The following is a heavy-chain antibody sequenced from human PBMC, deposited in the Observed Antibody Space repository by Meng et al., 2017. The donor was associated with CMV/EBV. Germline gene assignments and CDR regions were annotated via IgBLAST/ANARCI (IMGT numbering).Heavy chain of an antibody. CDR3: ARDDCSGGSCYGY. Sequence: LRLSCTVSGYSISSGYYWGWIRQPPGKGLEWIGSIYHSGSTYYNPSLKSRVTISVDTSKNQFSLKLSSVTAADTAVYYCARDDCSGGSCYGYWGQGTLVTVSS. V-gene: IGHV4-38-2*02. D-gene: IGHD2-15*01. CDR1: GYSISSGYY. CDR2: IYHSGST. J-gene: IGHJ4*02.